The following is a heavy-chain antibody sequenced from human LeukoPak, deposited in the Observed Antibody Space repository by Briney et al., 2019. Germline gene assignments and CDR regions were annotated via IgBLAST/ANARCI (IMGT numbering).Heavy chain of an antibody. V-gene: IGHV4-59*01. CDR3: ARGGGTIFGVVIDRFDP. J-gene: IGHJ5*02. CDR2: IYYSGST. D-gene: IGHD3-3*01. CDR1: GGSISSYY. Sequence: SETLSLTCTVSGGSISSYYWSWIRQPPGKGLGWIGYIYYSGSTNYNPSLKSRVTISVDTSKNQFSLKLSSVTAADTAVYYCARGGGTIFGVVIDRFDPWGQGTLVTVSS.